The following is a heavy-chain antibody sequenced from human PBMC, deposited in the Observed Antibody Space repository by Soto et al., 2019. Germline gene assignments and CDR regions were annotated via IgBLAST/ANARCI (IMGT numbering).Heavy chain of an antibody. V-gene: IGHV3-23*01. CDR2: IKGRWGCT. J-gene: IGHJ4*02. CDR3: GKERRGSGWFVCSY. CDR1: GFTFSSYA. D-gene: IGHD6-19*01. Sequence: PGGSLKLSFSASGFTFSSYAIGWVRPAPGEGRGWVSAIKGRWGCTFYGDSVRGRFTISRDTYKDTLYLQMNSMSADDTAVYYWGKERRGSGWFVCSYWGQGILVTVSS.